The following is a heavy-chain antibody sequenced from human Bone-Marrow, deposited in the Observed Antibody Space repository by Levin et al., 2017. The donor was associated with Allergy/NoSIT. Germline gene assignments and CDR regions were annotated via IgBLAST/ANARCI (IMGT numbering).Heavy chain of an antibody. J-gene: IGHJ4*02. Sequence: PGGSLRLSCAASGFTFSSYGMHWVRQAPGKGLEWVAVISYDGSNKYYADSVKGRFTISRDNSKNTLYLQMNSLRAEDTAVYYCAKDRYGDRSYFDYWGQGTLVTVSS. V-gene: IGHV3-30*18. CDR3: AKDRYGDRSYFDY. CDR2: ISYDGSNK. D-gene: IGHD7-27*01. CDR1: GFTFSSYG.